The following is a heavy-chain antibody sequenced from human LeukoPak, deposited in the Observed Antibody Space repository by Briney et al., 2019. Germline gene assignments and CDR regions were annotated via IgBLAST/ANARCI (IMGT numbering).Heavy chain of an antibody. V-gene: IGHV3-73*01. CDR2: LRGEPNSYAT. Sequence: GGSLKLSCAASGFTFSDSVMHWVRQASGKGLEWVGRLRGEPNSYATVYAASVKGRFTISRDDSKDTAYPQMNSLKTEDTAVYYCTCGSGWYSPDYWGQGTLVTVSS. J-gene: IGHJ4*02. CDR1: GFTFSDSV. CDR3: TCGSGWYSPDY. D-gene: IGHD6-19*01.